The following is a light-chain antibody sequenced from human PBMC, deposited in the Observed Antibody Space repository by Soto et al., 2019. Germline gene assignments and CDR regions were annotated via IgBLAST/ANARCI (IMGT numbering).Light chain of an antibody. CDR1: QSVTSNY. J-gene: IGKJ1*01. CDR3: QPYGSSPP. V-gene: IGKV3-20*01. Sequence: EIVLTQSPGTLSLSPGERATLSCRASQSVTSNYLAWYQKKPGQAPRVLIYGASNRATGIPDRFSGSGSGTDFTLTISRLEPEDFAVYYCQPYGSSPPFGQGTKVEVK. CDR2: GAS.